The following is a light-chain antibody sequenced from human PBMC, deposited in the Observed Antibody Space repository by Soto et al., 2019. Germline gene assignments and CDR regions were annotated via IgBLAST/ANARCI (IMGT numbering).Light chain of an antibody. CDR3: QSYDSTLSARYV. J-gene: IGLJ1*01. V-gene: IGLV2-23*01. Sequence: QSVLTQPASVSGSPGQSITVSCAGTSSDVGGYNLVSWYQQHPGKAPKLIIYEGTERPSGISPRFSGSKSGNTASLTISGLQAEDEADYYCQSYDSTLSARYVFGTGTKVT. CDR1: SSDVGGYNL. CDR2: EGT.